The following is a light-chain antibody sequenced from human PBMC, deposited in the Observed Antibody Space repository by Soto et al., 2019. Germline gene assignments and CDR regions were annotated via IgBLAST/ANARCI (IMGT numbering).Light chain of an antibody. CDR1: SPNIGAGYD. J-gene: IGLJ2*01. V-gene: IGLV1-40*01. CDR3: QSYDSSLSAV. Sequence: QSVLTQPPSVSGAPGQRVTISCTGSSPNIGAGYDVHWYQQLPGTAPKLLIYGNSNRPSGVPDRFSGSKSGTSASLAITGLQAEDEADYYCQSYDSSLSAVFGGGTKVTVL. CDR2: GNS.